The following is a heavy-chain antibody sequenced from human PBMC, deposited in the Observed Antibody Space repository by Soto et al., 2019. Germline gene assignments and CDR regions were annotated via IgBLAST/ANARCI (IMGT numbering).Heavy chain of an antibody. D-gene: IGHD2-15*01. CDR1: GYTFTSYY. V-gene: IGHV1-46*01. CDR3: ARDRVAATPYSHYGMDV. J-gene: IGHJ6*02. CDR2: INPSGGST. Sequence: ASVKVSCKASGYTFTSYYMHWVRQAPGQGLEWMGIINPSGGSTSYAQKFQGRVTMTRDTSTSTVYMELSSLRSEDTAVYYCARDRVAATPYSHYGMDVWGQGTTVTSP.